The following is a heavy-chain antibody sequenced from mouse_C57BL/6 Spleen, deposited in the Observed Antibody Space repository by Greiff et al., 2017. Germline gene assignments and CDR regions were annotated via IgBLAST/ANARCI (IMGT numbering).Heavy chain of an antibody. Sequence: VQLQQSGAELVRPGASVTLSCKASGYTFTDYEMHWVKQTPVHGLEWIGAIDPETGGTAYNQKFKGKAILTADKSSSTAYMELRSLTSEDSAVYYCTATRRPWFAYWGQGTLLTVSA. V-gene: IGHV1-15*01. CDR1: GYTFTDYE. J-gene: IGHJ3*01. CDR3: TATRRPWFAY. CDR2: IDPETGGT.